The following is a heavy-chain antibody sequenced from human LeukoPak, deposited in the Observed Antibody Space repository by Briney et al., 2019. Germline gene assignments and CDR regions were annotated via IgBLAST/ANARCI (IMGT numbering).Heavy chain of an antibody. D-gene: IGHD5-24*01. Sequence: SQTLSLTCAVSGGSISSGGYSWSWLRQPPGKGLEWIGYIYHSGSTYYNPSLKSRVTISVDRSKNQFSLKLSSVTAADTAVYYYAREGWRWLPRGYFDYWGQGTLVTVSS. CDR1: GGSISSGGYS. V-gene: IGHV4-30-2*01. J-gene: IGHJ4*02. CDR2: IYHSGST. CDR3: AREGWRWLPRGYFDY.